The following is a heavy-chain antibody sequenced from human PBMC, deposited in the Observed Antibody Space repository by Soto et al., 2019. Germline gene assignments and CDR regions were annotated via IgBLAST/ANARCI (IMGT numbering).Heavy chain of an antibody. CDR2: IYYSGST. J-gene: IGHJ4*02. D-gene: IGHD2-15*01. V-gene: IGHV4-61*01. Sequence: QVQLQESGPGLVKPSETLSLTCTVSGGSVSSGSYYWSWIRQPPGKGLEWIGYIYYSGSTNYNPSLKSRVTLSVDTSKTQFSLKPSSVTAADTAVYYCASSPVVAAPCFDYWGQGTLVTVSS. CDR3: ASSPVVAAPCFDY. CDR1: GGSVSSGSYY.